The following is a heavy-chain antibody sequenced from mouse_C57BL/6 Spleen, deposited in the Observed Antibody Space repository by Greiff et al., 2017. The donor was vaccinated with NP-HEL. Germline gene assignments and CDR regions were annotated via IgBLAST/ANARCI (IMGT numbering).Heavy chain of an antibody. D-gene: IGHD2-4*01. J-gene: IGHJ4*01. Sequence: QVQLQQPGAELVRPGSSVKLSCKASGYTFTSYWMDWVKQRPGQGLEWIGNIYPSDSETHYNQKFKDKATLTVDKSSSTAYMQLSSLTSEDSAVYYCARGDYDGDYWGQGTSVTVSS. CDR3: ARGDYDGDY. CDR1: GYTFTSYW. V-gene: IGHV1-61*01. CDR2: IYPSDSET.